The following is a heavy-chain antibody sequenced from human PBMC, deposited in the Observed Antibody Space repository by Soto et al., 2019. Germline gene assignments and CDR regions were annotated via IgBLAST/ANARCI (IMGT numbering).Heavy chain of an antibody. D-gene: IGHD6-13*01. Sequence: QVQLVESGGGVVQPGRSLRLSCAASGFTFNNYGMHWVRQAPGKGLEWVAVIWNDGNGYYYANSVKGRFSISRDNSKNTMYLQRSSLRVEDTAVYYCARRQISPPTRGAASARGGMDGWGQGTTVTVSS. CDR3: ARRQISPPTRGAASARGGMDG. J-gene: IGHJ6*02. CDR2: IWNDGNGY. V-gene: IGHV3-33*01. CDR1: GFTFNNYG.